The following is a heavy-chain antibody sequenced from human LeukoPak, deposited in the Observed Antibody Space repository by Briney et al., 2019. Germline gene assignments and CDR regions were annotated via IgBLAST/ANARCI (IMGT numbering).Heavy chain of an antibody. Sequence: ASVKVSCKASGYTFTNIHWVRQAPGQGLEWMGIITPSGGSATYAQTFQGRVTMTRDMSTSTDYMELSSLRSEDTAVYYCARDNSVEDTAWWFDPWGQGTLVTVSS. J-gene: IGHJ5*02. CDR2: ITPSGGSA. CDR3: ARDNSVEDTAWWFDP. CDR1: GYTFTN. D-gene: IGHD4-23*01. V-gene: IGHV1-46*01.